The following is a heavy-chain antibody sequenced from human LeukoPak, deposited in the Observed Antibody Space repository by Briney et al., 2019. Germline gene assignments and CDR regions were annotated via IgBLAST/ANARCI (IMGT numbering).Heavy chain of an antibody. Sequence: GGSLRLSCAASGFTFDDFGMHWVRQAPGKGLEWVALIRSDGTNEYYVDSVKGRFTISRDNSKNTLYLQMTSLRVEDTAVYYCAKDRDDYGDDCWGQGILVTVST. D-gene: IGHD4-17*01. CDR2: IRSDGTNE. CDR3: AKDRDDYGDDC. V-gene: IGHV3-30*02. J-gene: IGHJ4*02. CDR1: GFTFDDFG.